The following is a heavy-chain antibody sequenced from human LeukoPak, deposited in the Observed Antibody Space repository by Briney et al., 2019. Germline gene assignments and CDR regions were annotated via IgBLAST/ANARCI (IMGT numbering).Heavy chain of an antibody. CDR2: INPSGGST. CDR3: ARGDLHIAAAGTESDY. J-gene: IGHJ4*02. Sequence: ASVKVSCKASGYTFTGYYMHWVRQAPGQGLEWMGIINPSGGSTSYAQKFQGRVTMTRDTSTSTVYMELSSLRSEDTAVYYCARGDLHIAAAGTESDYWGQGTLVTVSS. CDR1: GYTFTGYY. V-gene: IGHV1-46*01. D-gene: IGHD6-13*01.